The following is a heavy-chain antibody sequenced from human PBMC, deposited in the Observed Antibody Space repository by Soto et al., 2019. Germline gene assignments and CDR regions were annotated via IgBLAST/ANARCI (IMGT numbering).Heavy chain of an antibody. V-gene: IGHV1-69*13. CDR1: GGTFTSFT. CDR3: ARETTTVTRDYFYYGMDV. J-gene: IGHJ6*02. Sequence: SVKVSCKASGGTFTSFTISWVRQAPGQGLEWMGDIIPLFGTANYAQKFQGRAAITADESTTTAYMELSSLRSEDTAVYYCARETTTVTRDYFYYGMDVWGQGTTVTSP. D-gene: IGHD4-17*01. CDR2: IIPLFGTA.